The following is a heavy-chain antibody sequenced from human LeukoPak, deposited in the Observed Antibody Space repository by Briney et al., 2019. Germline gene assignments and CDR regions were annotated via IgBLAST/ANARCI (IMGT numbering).Heavy chain of an antibody. V-gene: IGHV4-39*07. Sequence: SETLSLTCTVSGGSISSSSYYWGWIRQPPGKGLEWIGSIYYSGSTYYNPSLKSRVTISVDTSKNQFSLKLSSVTAADTAVYYCARYRLLWSFYGMDVWGQGTTVTVSS. D-gene: IGHD3-10*01. J-gene: IGHJ6*02. CDR2: IYYSGST. CDR3: ARYRLLWSFYGMDV. CDR1: GGSISSSSYY.